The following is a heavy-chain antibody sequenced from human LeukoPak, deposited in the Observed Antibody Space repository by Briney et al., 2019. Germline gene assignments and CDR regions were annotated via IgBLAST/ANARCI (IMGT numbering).Heavy chain of an antibody. CDR2: INAGNGNT. CDR3: ARGGIAVAGTFKYYYGMDV. V-gene: IGHV1-3*01. D-gene: IGHD6-19*01. CDR1: GYTFTSYA. J-gene: IGHJ6*02. Sequence: GASAKVSCKASGYTFTSYAMHWVRQAPGQRLEWMGWINAGNGNTKYSQKFQGRVTITRDTSASTAYMELSSLRSEDTAVYYCARGGIAVAGTFKYYYGMDVWGQGTTVTVSS.